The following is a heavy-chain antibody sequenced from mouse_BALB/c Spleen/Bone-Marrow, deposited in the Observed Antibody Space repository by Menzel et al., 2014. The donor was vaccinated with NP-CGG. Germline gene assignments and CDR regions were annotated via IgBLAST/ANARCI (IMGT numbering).Heavy chain of an antibody. CDR1: GDSITNAY. CDR3: ARGTGYYFDY. Sequence: EVKLEESGPSLVKPSQTLSLTCSVTGDSITNAYWNWIRKFPGNKVDYMGYISYSGNTYYNPSLKSRISITRDTSKNQFFLLLNSVPPEDTATYFYARGTGYYFDYWGQGTPLTVSS. CDR2: ISYSGNT. V-gene: IGHV3-8*02. D-gene: IGHD3-3*01. J-gene: IGHJ2*01.